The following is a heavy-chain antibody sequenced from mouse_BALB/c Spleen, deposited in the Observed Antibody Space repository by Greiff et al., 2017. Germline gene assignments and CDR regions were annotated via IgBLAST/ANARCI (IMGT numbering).Heavy chain of an antibody. Sequence: DVHLVESGGGLVKPGGSLKLSCAASGFTFSSYTMSWVRQTPEKRLEWVATISSGGSYTYYPDSVKGRFTISRDNAKNTLYLQMSSLKSEDTAMYYCTREAAYYRYDDFAYWGQGTLVTVSA. V-gene: IGHV5-6-4*01. J-gene: IGHJ3*01. D-gene: IGHD2-14*01. CDR1: GFTFSSYT. CDR3: TREAAYYRYDDFAY. CDR2: ISSGGSYT.